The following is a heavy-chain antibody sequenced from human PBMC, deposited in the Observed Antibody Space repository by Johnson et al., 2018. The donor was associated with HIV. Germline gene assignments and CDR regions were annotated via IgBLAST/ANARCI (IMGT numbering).Heavy chain of an antibody. J-gene: IGHJ3*02. Sequence: QVQLVESGGSVVWPWGSLRLSCAASGFTFSNYAMHWVRQAPGKGLEWVAVISYDGSNQYYADSVKGRFTISRDNAKNSLYLQMNSLRAEDTAVYYCARSARVVVCAEEGIDIWGQESMVTVSS. D-gene: IGHD2-8*02. CDR2: ISYDGSNQ. V-gene: IGHV3-30*04. CDR3: ARSARVVVCAEEGIDI. CDR1: GFTFSNYA.